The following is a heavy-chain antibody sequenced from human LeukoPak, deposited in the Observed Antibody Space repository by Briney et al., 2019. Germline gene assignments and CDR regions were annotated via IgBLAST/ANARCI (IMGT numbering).Heavy chain of an antibody. Sequence: SETLSLTCTVSGGSISSGDYYWSWIRQPPGKGLEWIGYIYYSGSTYYNPSLKGRVTISVDTSKNQFSLKLSSVTAADTAVYYCARGGYYDSSGLYYWGQGTLVTVSS. CDR2: IYYSGST. J-gene: IGHJ4*02. D-gene: IGHD3-22*01. CDR3: ARGGYYDSSGLYY. V-gene: IGHV4-30-4*01. CDR1: GGSISSGDYY.